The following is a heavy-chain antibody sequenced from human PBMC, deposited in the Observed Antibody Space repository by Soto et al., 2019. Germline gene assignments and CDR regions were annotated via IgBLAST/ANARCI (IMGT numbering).Heavy chain of an antibody. V-gene: IGHV1-18*01. CDR2: ISAYNGNT. CDR3: ARGTTVETGSY. CDR1: GYTFTTYD. Sequence: ASVKVSCKASGYTFTTYDISWVRQAPGQGLEWMGWISAYNGNTNYAQNFQGRVTMTTDTSTSTAYMELRSLRSDDTAVYYCARGTTVETGSYWGQGTLVTVSS. D-gene: IGHD4-17*01. J-gene: IGHJ4*02.